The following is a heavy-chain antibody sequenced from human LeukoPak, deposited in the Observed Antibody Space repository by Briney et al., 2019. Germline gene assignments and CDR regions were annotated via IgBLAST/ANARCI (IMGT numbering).Heavy chain of an antibody. CDR2: IYSGGST. J-gene: IGHJ4*02. CDR3: ARSEMATILGFDY. CDR1: GFTVSSNY. D-gene: IGHD5-24*01. Sequence: GGSLRLSCAASGFTVSSNYMSWVRQAPGKGLEWVSVIYSGGSTYYADSVKGRFTISRDNSKNTLYLQMNSLRAEDTAVYYCARSEMATILGFDYWGQGTLVTVSS. V-gene: IGHV3-53*01.